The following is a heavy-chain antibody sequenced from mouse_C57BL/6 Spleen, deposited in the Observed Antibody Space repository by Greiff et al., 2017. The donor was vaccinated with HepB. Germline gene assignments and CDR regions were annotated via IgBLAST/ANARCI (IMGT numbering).Heavy chain of an antibody. Sequence: EVQLQQSGPELVKPGASVKISCKASGYTFTDYYMNWVKQSHGKSLEWIGDINPNNGGTSYNQKFKGKATLTVDKSSSTAYMELRSLTSEDSAVYYCARGERLDYWGQGTTLTVSS. CDR2: INPNNGGT. V-gene: IGHV1-26*01. CDR1: GYTFTDYY. CDR3: ARGERLDY. J-gene: IGHJ2*01. D-gene: IGHD2-12*01.